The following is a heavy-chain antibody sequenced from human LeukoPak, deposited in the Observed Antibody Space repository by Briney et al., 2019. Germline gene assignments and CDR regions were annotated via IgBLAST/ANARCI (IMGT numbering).Heavy chain of an antibody. CDR3: AKDFIAGAFDI. V-gene: IGHV3-23*01. CDR1: GFTFRNVW. D-gene: IGHD6-13*01. Sequence: GGSLRLSCAASGFTFRNVWMSWVRQAPGKGLEWVSAISGSGGSTYYADSVKGRFTISRDNSKNTLYLQMNSLRAEDTAVYYCAKDFIAGAFDIWGQGTMVTVSS. J-gene: IGHJ3*02. CDR2: ISGSGGST.